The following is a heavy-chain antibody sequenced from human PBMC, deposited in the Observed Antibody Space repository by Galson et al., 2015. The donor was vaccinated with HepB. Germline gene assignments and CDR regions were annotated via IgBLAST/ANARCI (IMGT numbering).Heavy chain of an antibody. J-gene: IGHJ4*02. CDR3: ARGSITMIRGANLYFDY. D-gene: IGHD3-10*01. Sequence: SVKVSCKVSGYTLTELSMHWVRQAPGKGLEWMGGFDPEDDETIYAQKFQGRVTMTEDTSTDTAYMELSSLRSEDTAVYYCARGSITMIRGANLYFDYWGQGSLVTVSS. CDR2: FDPEDDET. CDR1: GYTLTELS. V-gene: IGHV1-24*01.